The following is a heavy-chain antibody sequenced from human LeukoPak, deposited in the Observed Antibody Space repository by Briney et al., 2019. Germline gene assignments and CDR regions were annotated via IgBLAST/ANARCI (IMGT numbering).Heavy chain of an antibody. CDR1: GGSISSGGYY. V-gene: IGHV4-31*03. D-gene: IGHD3-22*01. CDR2: IYYSGST. J-gene: IGHJ4*02. Sequence: SETLSLTCTVSGGSISSGGYYWSWIRQHPGKGLEWIGYIYYSGSTYYNPSLKSRVTISVDTSKNQFSLKLSSVTAADTAVYYCARDADSSGYHFDYWGQGPLVPVSS. CDR3: ARDADSSGYHFDY.